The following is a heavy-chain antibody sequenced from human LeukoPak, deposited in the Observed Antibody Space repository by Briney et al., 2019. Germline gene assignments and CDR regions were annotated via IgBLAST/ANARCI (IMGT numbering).Heavy chain of an antibody. D-gene: IGHD6-19*01. CDR1: GYTFTGYY. CDR3: ARGPTVAGTRIYYYYYGMDA. V-gene: IGHV1-2*04. CDR2: INPNSGGT. Sequence: ASVKVSCKASGYTFTGYYMHWVRQAPGQGLEWMGWINPNSGGTNYAQKFQGWVTMTRDTSISTAYMELSRLRSDDTAVYYCARGPTVAGTRIYYYYYGMDAWGQGTTVTVSS. J-gene: IGHJ6*02.